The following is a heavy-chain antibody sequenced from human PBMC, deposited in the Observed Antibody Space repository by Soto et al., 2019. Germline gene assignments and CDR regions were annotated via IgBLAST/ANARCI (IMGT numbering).Heavy chain of an antibody. V-gene: IGHV4-34*01. CDR1: GGSFSGYY. CDR3: ARGVAYAGVDY. D-gene: IGHD7-27*01. Sequence: QVQLQQWGAGLLKPSETLSLTCAVYGGSFSGYYWNWIRHPPGKGLEWIGEIDHSGSTTYNPSLKSRVTISVDRSKNQFSLKLSSVAAADTAAYYCARGVAYAGVDYWGQGALVTVSS. CDR2: IDHSGST. J-gene: IGHJ4*02.